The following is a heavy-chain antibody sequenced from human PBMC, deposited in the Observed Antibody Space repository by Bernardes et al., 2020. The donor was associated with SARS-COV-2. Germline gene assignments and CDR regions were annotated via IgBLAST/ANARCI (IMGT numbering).Heavy chain of an antibody. Sequence: ASVKVSCRPSGYTFTGYYMHWLRQAPGQGLEWMGWINANTGTTNYERQFLGRVTMTRDTSVNTLYMELTRLRSDDTAIYYCARAEPNFLPSGGSNHGYFDFWGQGTLVTVSS. V-gene: IGHV1-2*02. CDR3: ARAEPNFLPSGGSNHGYFDF. J-gene: IGHJ4*02. D-gene: IGHD2-15*01. CDR1: GYTFTGYY. CDR2: INANTGTT.